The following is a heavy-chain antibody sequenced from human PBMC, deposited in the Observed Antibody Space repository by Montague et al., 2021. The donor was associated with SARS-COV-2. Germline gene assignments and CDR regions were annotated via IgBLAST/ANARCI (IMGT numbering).Heavy chain of an antibody. CDR1: GGSISSYY. D-gene: IGHD2-15*01. J-gene: IGHJ6*02. CDR2: INHSGST. CDR3: ARTVVVHYWYGMDV. Sequence: SETLSLTCTVAGGSISSYYWSWIRQPPGKGLEWIGYINHSGSTNYNPSLKSRVTISVDTSKNQFSLKLSSVTAADTAVYYCARTVVVHYWYGMDVWGQGTTVTVSS. V-gene: IGHV4-59*12.